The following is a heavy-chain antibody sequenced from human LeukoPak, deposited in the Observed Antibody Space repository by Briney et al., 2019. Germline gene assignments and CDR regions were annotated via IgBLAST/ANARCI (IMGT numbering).Heavy chain of an antibody. Sequence: GGSLRLSCAASGFIFSDHYMDWVRLAPGKGLEWVGRIRNKAQRHTTVYAASVNGRFTISRDDSRNSLYLQMNSLRAEDTAVYYCAAGRGYGDAFNIWGQGTMVTVSS. CDR3: AAGRGYGDAFNI. CDR1: GFIFSDHY. CDR2: IRNKAQRHTT. D-gene: IGHD5-12*01. V-gene: IGHV3-72*01. J-gene: IGHJ3*02.